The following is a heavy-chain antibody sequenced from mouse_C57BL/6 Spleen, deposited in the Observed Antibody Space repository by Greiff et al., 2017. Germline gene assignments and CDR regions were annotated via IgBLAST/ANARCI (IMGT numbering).Heavy chain of an antibody. CDR1: GYTFTDYE. CDR3: TKKVATDYFDY. Sequence: QVQLQQSGAELVRPGASVTLSCKASGYTFTDYEMHWVKQTPVHGLEWIGALDPETGGTAYNQKFKGKAVLTADKSSITAYMELRSLTSEDSAVYYCTKKVATDYFDYWGQGTTLTVAA. J-gene: IGHJ2*01. CDR2: LDPETGGT. V-gene: IGHV1-15*01. D-gene: IGHD1-1*01.